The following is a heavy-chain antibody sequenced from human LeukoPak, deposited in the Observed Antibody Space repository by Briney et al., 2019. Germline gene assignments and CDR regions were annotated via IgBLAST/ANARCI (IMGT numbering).Heavy chain of an antibody. D-gene: IGHD3-10*01. Sequence: PSQTLSLTCTVSGGSISSGSYYWSWIRQPPGKGLEWIGYIYYSGSTNYNPSLKSRVTISVDRSKNQFSLKLSSVTAADTAVYYCARGSGSGSYYNIDYWGQGTLVTVSS. CDR3: ARGSGSGSYYNIDY. CDR2: IYYSGST. V-gene: IGHV4-61*01. J-gene: IGHJ4*02. CDR1: GGSISSGSYY.